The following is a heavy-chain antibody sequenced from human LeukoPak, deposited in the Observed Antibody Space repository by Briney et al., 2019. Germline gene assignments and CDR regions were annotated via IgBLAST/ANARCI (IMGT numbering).Heavy chain of an antibody. CDR1: GXSINTYY. Sequence: PSETLSLTCTVSGXSINTYYWSWIRQPPGKGQEWIGYIHFSGSTSYNPHLKSRVTISVKTSNNQFSLKLSSVTAADTAVYYCAKYTGTFYTYWGQGILVTVSS. V-gene: IGHV4-59*01. J-gene: IGHJ4*02. CDR3: AKYTGTFYTY. D-gene: IGHD1-26*01. CDR2: IHFSGST.